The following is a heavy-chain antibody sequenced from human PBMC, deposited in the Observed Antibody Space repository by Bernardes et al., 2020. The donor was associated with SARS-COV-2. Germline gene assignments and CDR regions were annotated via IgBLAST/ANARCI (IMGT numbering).Heavy chain of an antibody. CDR2: ISGSGGST. V-gene: IGHV3-23*01. CDR1: GFTFSSYA. CDR3: AKDILLLSFGMDV. Sequence: GGSLRLSCAASGFTFSSYAMSWVRQAPGKGLEWVSAISGSGGSTYYADSVKGRFTISRDNSKNTLYLQMNSLRAEDTAIYYCAKDILLLSFGMDVWGQGTTVTVSS. J-gene: IGHJ6*02. D-gene: IGHD2-2*01.